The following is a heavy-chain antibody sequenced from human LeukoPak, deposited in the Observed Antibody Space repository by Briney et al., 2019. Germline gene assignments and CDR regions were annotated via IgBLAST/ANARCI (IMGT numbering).Heavy chain of an antibody. CDR1: GYTLTELS. J-gene: IGHJ3*02. CDR3: ATTVATLGHAFDI. CDR2: FDPEDGET. Sequence: ASVKVSCKVSGYTLTELSMHWVRPAPGKGLEWMGGFDPEDGETIYAQKFQGRVTMTEDTSTDTAYMELSSLRSEDTAVYYCATTVATLGHAFDIWGQGTMVTVSS. V-gene: IGHV1-24*01. D-gene: IGHD5-12*01.